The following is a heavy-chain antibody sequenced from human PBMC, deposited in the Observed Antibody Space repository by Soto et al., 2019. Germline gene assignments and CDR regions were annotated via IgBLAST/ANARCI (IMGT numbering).Heavy chain of an antibody. CDR2: IIPIFGTA. V-gene: IGHV1-69*13. D-gene: IGHD6-13*01. J-gene: IGHJ6*02. Sequence: SVKVSCKASGGTFSSYAISWVRQAPGQGLEWMGGIIPIFGTANYAQKFQGRVTITADESTSTAYMELSSLRSEDTAVYYCARDHRYSSPHYYYYGMDVWGQGTTVTVSS. CDR3: ARDHRYSSPHYYYYGMDV. CDR1: GGTFSSYA.